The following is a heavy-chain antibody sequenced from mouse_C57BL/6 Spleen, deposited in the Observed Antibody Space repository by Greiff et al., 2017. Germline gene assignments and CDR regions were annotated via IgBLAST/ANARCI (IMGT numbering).Heavy chain of an antibody. V-gene: IGHV1-85*01. D-gene: IGHD3-3*01. CDR2: IYPSDGST. J-gene: IGHJ2*01. Sequence: VQLQQPGAELVKPGASVKLSCKASGYTFTSYDINWVKQRPGQGLEWIGRIYPSDGSTKYNEKFKGKATLTVDTSSSTAYMELHSLTSEDSAVYFCAREGTETRFLDYWGQGTTLTVSS. CDR1: GYTFTSYD. CDR3: AREGTETRFLDY.